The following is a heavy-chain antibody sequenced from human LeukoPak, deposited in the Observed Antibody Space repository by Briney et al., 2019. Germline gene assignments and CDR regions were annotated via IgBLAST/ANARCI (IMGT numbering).Heavy chain of an antibody. Sequence: ASVTVSCKASGYTFTSYDINWVRQATGQGLEWMGWMNPNSGNTGYAQKFQGRVTMTRNTSISTAYMELSSLRSEDTAVYYCARGTTAVAFLNYWGQGTLVTVSS. CDR3: ARGTTAVAFLNY. J-gene: IGHJ4*02. CDR1: GYTFTSYD. D-gene: IGHD6-19*01. CDR2: MNPNSGNT. V-gene: IGHV1-8*01.